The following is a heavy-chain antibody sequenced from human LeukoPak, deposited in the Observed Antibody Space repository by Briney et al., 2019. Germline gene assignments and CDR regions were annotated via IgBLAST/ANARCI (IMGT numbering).Heavy chain of an antibody. V-gene: IGHV1-18*01. CDR2: ISAYNGNT. D-gene: IGHD1-26*01. Sequence: ASVKVSCKASGYTFTSYGISWVRQAPGQGLEWMGWISAYNGNTNYAQKLQGRVTMTTDTSTSTAYMELRSLGSDDTAVYYCARDIKVEWELHGNWFDPWGQGTLVTVSS. J-gene: IGHJ5*02. CDR1: GYTFTSYG. CDR3: ARDIKVEWELHGNWFDP.